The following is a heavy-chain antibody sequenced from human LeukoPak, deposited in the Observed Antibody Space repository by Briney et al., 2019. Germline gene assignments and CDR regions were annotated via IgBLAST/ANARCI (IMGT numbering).Heavy chain of an antibody. CDR3: AKDIGVRGGDGMDV. V-gene: IGHV3-9*01. Sequence: PGRSLRLSCAASGFTFDDYAMPWVRQAPGEGLEWVLGFSWNSGSIGYADSVKGRFTISRDKATNSLYMTMNSLRAEDTALYYCAKDIGVRGGDGMDVWGRGTTVTVSS. CDR1: GFTFDDYA. D-gene: IGHD3-10*01. J-gene: IGHJ6*02. CDR2: FSWNSGSI.